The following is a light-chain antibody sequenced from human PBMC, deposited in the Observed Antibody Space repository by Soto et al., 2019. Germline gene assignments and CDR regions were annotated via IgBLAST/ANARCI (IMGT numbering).Light chain of an antibody. V-gene: IGLV2-23*01. Sequence: QSVLTQPASVSGSDGQSITISCTGTSSDVGSYNLVSWYQQHPGKAPKLMIYEGSKRPSGVSVRFSGSKSGNTASLTISGLQGEDEADYYCCSYAGGSTFVFGAGTKVHRP. CDR2: EGS. CDR3: CSYAGGSTFV. CDR1: SSDVGSYNL. J-gene: IGLJ1*01.